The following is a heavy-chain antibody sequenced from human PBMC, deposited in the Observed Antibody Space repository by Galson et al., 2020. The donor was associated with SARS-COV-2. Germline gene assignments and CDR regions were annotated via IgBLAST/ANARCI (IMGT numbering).Heavy chain of an antibody. CDR1: GGSISTSSYY. CDR3: ARLSNRPLFDY. Sequence: SQTLSLTCTVSGGSISTSSYYWGWIRQPPGKGLEWIGNIYYTGSTHYNPSLKSRVTMSVDTSKTQFSLTLSSVTAADTAVYYCARLSNRPLFDYWGQGTLVTVSS. CDR2: IYYTGST. J-gene: IGHJ4*02. V-gene: IGHV4-39*01.